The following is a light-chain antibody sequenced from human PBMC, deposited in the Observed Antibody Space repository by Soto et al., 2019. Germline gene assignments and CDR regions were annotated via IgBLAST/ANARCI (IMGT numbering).Light chain of an antibody. Sequence: QSALTQPASVSGSPGQSITISCTGTSSDVGGYNYVSWYQQHPGKAPKIIIYEVSNRPSGVSNRFSGSKSGNTASLTISGLQAEDEADYYCSSYTSSSTLVFGGGTKLTVL. CDR1: SSDVGGYNY. CDR3: SSYTSSSTLV. V-gene: IGLV2-14*01. J-gene: IGLJ3*02. CDR2: EVS.